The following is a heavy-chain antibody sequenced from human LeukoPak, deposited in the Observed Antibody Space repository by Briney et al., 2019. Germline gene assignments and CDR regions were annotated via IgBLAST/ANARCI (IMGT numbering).Heavy chain of an antibody. CDR3: AKDLIIHPYYYGMDV. CDR2: ISGSGGST. D-gene: IGHD3-3*01. CDR1: GFTYSSYA. J-gene: IGHJ6*02. Sequence: GGSLRLSCAASGFTYSSYAMSWVRQAPGKGLEWVSAISGSGGSTYYADSVKGRFTISRGNSKNTLYLQMNSLRAEDTAVYYCAKDLIIHPYYYGMDVWGQGTTVTVSS. V-gene: IGHV3-23*01.